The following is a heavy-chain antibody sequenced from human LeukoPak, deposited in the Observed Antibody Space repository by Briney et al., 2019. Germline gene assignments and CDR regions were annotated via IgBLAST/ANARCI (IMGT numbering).Heavy chain of an antibody. V-gene: IGHV3-33*01. J-gene: IGHJ4*02. CDR3: AREGPEVLWASDYYFDY. CDR2: IWYDGSNK. Sequence: PGGSLRLSCAASGFTFGSYGMHWVRQAPGKGLEWVAVIWYDGSNKYYADSVKGRFTISRDNSKNTLYLQMNSLRAEDTAVYYCAREGPEVLWASDYYFDYWGQGTLVTVSS. D-gene: IGHD2/OR15-2a*01. CDR1: GFTFGSYG.